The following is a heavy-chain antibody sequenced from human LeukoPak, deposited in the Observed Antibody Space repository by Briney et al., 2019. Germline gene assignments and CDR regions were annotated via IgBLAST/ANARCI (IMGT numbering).Heavy chain of an antibody. Sequence: ASVKVSCKTSGYVFTDYHINWLRQAPGQGLEWIGWISTFNGNIKFLQKFQGRVTLTTDTSTTTGYMELSSLTSDDTAVYYCARDSPGFGYFDHWGQGTLVTVSS. D-gene: IGHD3-16*01. CDR2: ISTFNGNI. CDR1: GYVFTDYH. J-gene: IGHJ4*02. V-gene: IGHV1-18*01. CDR3: ARDSPGFGYFDH.